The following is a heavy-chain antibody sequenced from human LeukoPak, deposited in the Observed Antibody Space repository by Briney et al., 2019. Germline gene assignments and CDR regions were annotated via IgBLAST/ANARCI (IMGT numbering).Heavy chain of an antibody. CDR2: ISSSGSTI. J-gene: IGHJ4*02. Sequence: PGGSLTLSCAASGFTFSNYEMNRVRQAPGKGLEWVSYISSSGSTIYYADSVKGRFTISRDNAKNSLYLQMNSLRAEDTAVYYCARANGEYAYWGQGTLVTLSS. D-gene: IGHD4-17*01. V-gene: IGHV3-48*03. CDR3: ARANGEYAY. CDR1: GFTFSNYE.